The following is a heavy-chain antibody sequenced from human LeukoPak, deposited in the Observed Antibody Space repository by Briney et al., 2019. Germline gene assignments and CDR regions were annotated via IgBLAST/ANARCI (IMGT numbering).Heavy chain of an antibody. CDR2: IDHRGSA. Sequence: PSETLSLTCAVHGASLSDYYWTWIRQSPEKGLECIGAIDHRGSANYNPSLERRVTISLDTSKNQFSLNLASVTAADTAVYYCTSLFSASGTFDSWGQGTLVAVSS. CDR3: TSLFSASGTFDS. V-gene: IGHV4-34*01. CDR1: GASLSDYY. D-gene: IGHD3-10*01. J-gene: IGHJ4*02.